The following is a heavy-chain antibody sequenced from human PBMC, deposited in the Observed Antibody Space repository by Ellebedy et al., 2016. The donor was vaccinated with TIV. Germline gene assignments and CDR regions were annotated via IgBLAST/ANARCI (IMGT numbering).Heavy chain of an antibody. J-gene: IGHJ6*02. CDR1: GGSIVSYF. Sequence: PSETLSLTCTVSGGSIVSYFWSWIRQPAGKGLEWIGYLSSNGATIYNPSLKSRVTMSLDTSKNQFSLQLSSVTAADTAVYYCARDTEATTGGRDYNYYGMDVWGQGTTVTVSS. CDR3: ARDTEATTGGRDYNYYGMDV. D-gene: IGHD4-23*01. CDR2: LSSNGAT. V-gene: IGHV4-4*07.